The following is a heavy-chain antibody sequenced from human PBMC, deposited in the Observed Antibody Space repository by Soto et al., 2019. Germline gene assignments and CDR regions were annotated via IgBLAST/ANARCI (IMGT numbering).Heavy chain of an antibody. D-gene: IGHD2-2*01. CDR3: ARAVVVPAADYYYGMDV. V-gene: IGHV5-10-1*01. J-gene: IGHJ6*02. Sequence: GESLKISCKGSGYSFTSYWISWVRQMPGKGLEWMGRIDPSDSYTNYSPSFQGHVTISADKSISTAYLQWSSLKASDTAMYHCARAVVVPAADYYYGMDVWGQGTTVTVSS. CDR1: GYSFTSYW. CDR2: IDPSDSYT.